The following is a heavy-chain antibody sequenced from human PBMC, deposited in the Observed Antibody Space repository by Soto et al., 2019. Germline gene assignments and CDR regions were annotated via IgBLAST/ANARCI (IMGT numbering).Heavy chain of an antibody. J-gene: IGHJ4*02. D-gene: IGHD2-21*02. Sequence: SETLSLTCTVSGGSISSYYWSWIRQPPGKGLEWIGSIYHSGTTYYNPSLKSRVTISVDTSKNQFSLKLSSVTAADTAVYYCARVSNAYCGGDCYSGFDYWGQGTLVTVSS. V-gene: IGHV4-59*08. CDR2: IYHSGTT. CDR1: GGSISSYY. CDR3: ARVSNAYCGGDCYSGFDY.